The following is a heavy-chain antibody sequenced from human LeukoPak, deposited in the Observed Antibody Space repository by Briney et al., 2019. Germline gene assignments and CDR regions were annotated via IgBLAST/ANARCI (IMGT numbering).Heavy chain of an antibody. CDR2: MYYTGST. CDR3: ARARSPGSYSPKGPFDY. Sequence: SETLSLTCAVSGGSISSSNWWSWVRQPPGKGLEWIGSMYYTGSTFYNPSLKSRVTISLDTSKNQFSLKVSSVTAADTAVYYCARARSPGSYSPKGPFDYWGQGTLVIVSS. V-gene: IGHV4-4*02. D-gene: IGHD1-26*01. CDR1: GGSISSSNW. J-gene: IGHJ4*02.